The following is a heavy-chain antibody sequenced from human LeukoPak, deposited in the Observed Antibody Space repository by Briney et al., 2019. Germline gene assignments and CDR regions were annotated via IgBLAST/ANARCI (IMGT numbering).Heavy chain of an antibody. Sequence: GGSLRLSCAASGFTFSTYGMHWVRQAPGKGLEWVALISSDGSNKDYADSVKGRFTISRDNSKNTLYVQMNSLRAEDTAVYYCARDLRKGGYFDYWGQGTLVTVSS. CDR1: GFTFSTYG. J-gene: IGHJ4*02. CDR2: ISSDGSNK. D-gene: IGHD3-16*01. CDR3: ARDLRKGGYFDY. V-gene: IGHV3-30*03.